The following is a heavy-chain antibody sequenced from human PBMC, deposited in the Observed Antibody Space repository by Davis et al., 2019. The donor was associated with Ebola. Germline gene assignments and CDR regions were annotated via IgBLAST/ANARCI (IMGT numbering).Heavy chain of an antibody. V-gene: IGHV4-39*07. Sequence: SETLSLTCTVSGDSISSTNYYWGWIRQPPGRGLEWIASIYYSGTTYYNPSLKSRVTMSADASENQVSLKLTSVTAADTATYYCVGGYNFDYWGQGALVIVSS. CDR2: IYYSGTT. CDR1: GDSISSTNYY. D-gene: IGHD5-18*01. J-gene: IGHJ4*02. CDR3: VGGYNFDY.